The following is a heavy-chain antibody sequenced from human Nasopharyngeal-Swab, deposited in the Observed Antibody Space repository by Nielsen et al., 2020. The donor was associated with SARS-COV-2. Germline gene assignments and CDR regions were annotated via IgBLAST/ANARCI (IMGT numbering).Heavy chain of an antibody. CDR1: GFTFRDHA. CDR3: ARDGGRGYSYGYYFDY. Sequence: GESLKISCEASGFTFRDHAMTWVRQAPGKGLEWVSAISGSGGSTYYADSVKGRFTISRDNSKNTLYLQMNSLRAEDTAVYYCARDGGRGYSYGYYFDYWGQGTLVTVSS. CDR2: ISGSGGST. V-gene: IGHV3-23*01. J-gene: IGHJ4*02. D-gene: IGHD5-18*01.